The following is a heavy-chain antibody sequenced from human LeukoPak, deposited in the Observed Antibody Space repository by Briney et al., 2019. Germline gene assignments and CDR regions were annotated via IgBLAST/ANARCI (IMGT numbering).Heavy chain of an antibody. CDR1: GGSISSASSS. Sequence: KPSETLSLTCTVSGGSISSASSSWGWVRQPPGKGLEWIGNINYSGSTYYNPSLKSRVTISVDTSKSQFSLKLSSVTAADTAVYYCARRDSAYGARLDYWGQGTLVTVSS. CDR3: ARRDSAYGARLDY. D-gene: IGHD5-12*01. V-gene: IGHV4-39*01. J-gene: IGHJ4*02. CDR2: INYSGST.